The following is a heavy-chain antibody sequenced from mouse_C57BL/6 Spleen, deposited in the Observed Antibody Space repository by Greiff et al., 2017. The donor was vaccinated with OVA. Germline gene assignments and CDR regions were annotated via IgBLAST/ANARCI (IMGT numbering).Heavy chain of an antibody. CDR1: GFTFSDYG. CDR2: ISSGSSTI. V-gene: IGHV5-17*01. J-gene: IGHJ3*01. Sequence: EVMLVESGGGLVKPGGSLKLSCAASGFTFSDYGMHWIRQAPEKGLEWVAYISSGSSTIYYADTVKGRFTISRDNAKNTLFLQMTSLRSEDTAMYYCARPNWDGRFAYWGQGTLVTVSA. CDR3: ARPNWDGRFAY. D-gene: IGHD4-1*01.